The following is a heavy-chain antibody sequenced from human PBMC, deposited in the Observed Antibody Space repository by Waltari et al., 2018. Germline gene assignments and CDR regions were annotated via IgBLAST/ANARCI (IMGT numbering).Heavy chain of an antibody. CDR1: GFTFSSYE. V-gene: IGHV3-48*03. Sequence: EVQLVESGGGLVQPGGSLRLSCAASGFTFSSYEMNWVRQAPGKGLEWVSYISSSGSTIYYADSVKGRFTISRDNSKNTLYLQMNNLRVEDTAVYYCARLLDSGDYFDYWGQGTLVTVSS. CDR3: ARLLDSGDYFDY. D-gene: IGHD1-26*01. J-gene: IGHJ4*02. CDR2: ISSSGSTI.